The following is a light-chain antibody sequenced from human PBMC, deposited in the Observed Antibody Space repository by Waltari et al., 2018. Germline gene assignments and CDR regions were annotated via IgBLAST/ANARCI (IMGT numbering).Light chain of an antibody. V-gene: IGKV1-9*01. CDR2: AAS. Sequence: DIQLTQSPSFLSASVRDRVTITCRASQGISTYLAWYQQKPGKAPKLLIYAASTLQSDIPSRFSGSGSGTDFTLTISSLQPEDFASYYCLHLNNFPLSFGGGTKVELK. CDR1: QGISTY. CDR3: LHLNNFPLS. J-gene: IGKJ4*01.